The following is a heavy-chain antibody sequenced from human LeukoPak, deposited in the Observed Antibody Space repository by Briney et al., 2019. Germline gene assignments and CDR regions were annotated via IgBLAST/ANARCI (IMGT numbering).Heavy chain of an antibody. V-gene: IGHV3-23*01. Sequence: PGGSLRLSCATSQFNFNKFGMTWVRQAPGKGLEWVSSISGNGGSTQYADSVQGRFAISRDNSKNTLYLQMNSLRAEDTAVYYCAWSWGSSHWYFDLWGRGTLVTVSS. CDR2: ISGNGGST. J-gene: IGHJ2*01. CDR3: AWSWGSSHWYFDL. D-gene: IGHD7-27*01. CDR1: QFNFNKFG.